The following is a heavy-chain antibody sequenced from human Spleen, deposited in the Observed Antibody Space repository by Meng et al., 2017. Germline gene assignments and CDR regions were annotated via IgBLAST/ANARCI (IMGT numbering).Heavy chain of an antibody. V-gene: IGHV4-59*01. CDR2: IQHSGNT. D-gene: IGHD2-15*01. CDR3: ARVRVFQDYSTYRCLMDG. Sequence: SEILSLTCTVSGGTISNDYWSWIRQPPGKGLEWVGHIQHSGNTNYNSSLRRRVTIFVDASKNQYSPRLNDVTAADTALYYCARVRVFQDYSTYRCLMDGWGQGTTVTVSS. CDR1: GGTISNDY. J-gene: IGHJ6*02.